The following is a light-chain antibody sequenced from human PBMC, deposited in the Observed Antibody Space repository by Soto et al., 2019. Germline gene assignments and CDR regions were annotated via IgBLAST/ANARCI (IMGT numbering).Light chain of an antibody. CDR3: QQRSTWPT. J-gene: IGKJ4*01. V-gene: IGKV3-11*01. CDR1: QSVSSY. Sequence: EIVLTQSPATLSLSPGERATLSCRASQSVSSYLAWYQQKPVQAPRLLIYDASNRATGIPARFSGSGSGTVFTLTISSLEPEDFAVYYCQQRSTWPTFGGGTKVEIK. CDR2: DAS.